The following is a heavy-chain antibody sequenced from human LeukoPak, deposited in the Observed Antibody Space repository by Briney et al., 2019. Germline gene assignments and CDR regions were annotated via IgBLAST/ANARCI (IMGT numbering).Heavy chain of an antibody. V-gene: IGHV3-23*01. Sequence: SGGSLRLSCAAAGFTFTTYAMSWVRQAPGKGLEWVSSMSGSGGNYADSVKGRFTISRDNSKNTLYLQMNSLRAEDTAVYYCAKSQEDDSSGYYYSNFDYWGQGTRVTVSS. D-gene: IGHD3-22*01. CDR3: AKSQEDDSSGYYYSNFDY. CDR2: MSGSGG. J-gene: IGHJ4*02. CDR1: GFTFTTYA.